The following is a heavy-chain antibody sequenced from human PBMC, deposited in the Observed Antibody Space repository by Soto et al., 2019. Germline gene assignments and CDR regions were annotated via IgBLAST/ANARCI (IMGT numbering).Heavy chain of an antibody. D-gene: IGHD6-19*01. Sequence: ASVRVSCKACGGAFSSYAISWVRHAPGQGLEWMGWINPNSGGTNYAQKFQGWVTMTRDTSISTAYLELSRLRSDDTAVYYCASARYSSGRTVYLDYRAQGTLVLVS. V-gene: IGHV1-2*04. J-gene: IGHJ4*02. CDR3: ASARYSSGRTVYLDY. CDR1: GGAFSSYA. CDR2: INPNSGGT.